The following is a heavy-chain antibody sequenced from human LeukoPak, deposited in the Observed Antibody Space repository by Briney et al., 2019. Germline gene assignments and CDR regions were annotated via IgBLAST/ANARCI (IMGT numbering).Heavy chain of an antibody. Sequence: GGSLRLSCAASGFTFDDYAMHWVRQAPGKGLEWVSGLNWNSGGIVYADSVKGRFTISRDNAKGSLYLQMNNLRTEDTALYYCASSVDYYDSSASPVGWGQGTLVTVSS. CDR3: ASSVDYYDSSASPVG. CDR2: LNWNSGGI. J-gene: IGHJ4*02. D-gene: IGHD3-22*01. CDR1: GFTFDDYA. V-gene: IGHV3-9*01.